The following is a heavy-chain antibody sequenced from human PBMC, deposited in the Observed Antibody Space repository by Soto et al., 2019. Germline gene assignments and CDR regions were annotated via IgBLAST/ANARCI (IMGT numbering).Heavy chain of an antibody. V-gene: IGHV1-69*02. CDR1: GGTFSSYT. CDR3: ARREAAAGTGWFDP. D-gene: IGHD6-13*01. CDR2: IIPILGIA. J-gene: IGHJ5*02. Sequence: QVQLVQSGAEVKKPGSSVKVSCKASGGTFSSYTISWVQQAPGQGLEWMGRIIPILGIANYAQKFQGRVTITADKSTSTAYLELSSLRSEDTAVYYCARREAAAGTGWFDPWGQVTLVTVSS.